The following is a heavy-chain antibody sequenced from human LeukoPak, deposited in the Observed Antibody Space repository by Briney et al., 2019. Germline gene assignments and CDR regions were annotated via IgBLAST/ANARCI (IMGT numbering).Heavy chain of an antibody. J-gene: IGHJ5*02. CDR3: ARDLYSSSGRSRRFDP. CDR2: INTNTGNP. CDR1: GGTFSSYA. V-gene: IGHV7-4-1*02. Sequence: ASVKVSCKASGGTFSSYAISRVRQAPGQGLEWMGWINTNTGNPTYAQGFTGRFVFSLDTSVSTAYLQISSLKAEDTAVYYCARDLYSSSGRSRRFDPWGQGTLVTVSS. D-gene: IGHD6-13*01.